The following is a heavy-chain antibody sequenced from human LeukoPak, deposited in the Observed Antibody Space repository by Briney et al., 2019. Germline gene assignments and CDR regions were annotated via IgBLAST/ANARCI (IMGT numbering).Heavy chain of an antibody. CDR3: AISIEPPGRYASDV. CDR2: ITSGGSI. CDR1: GFTFSSYA. J-gene: IGHJ3*01. V-gene: IGHV3-23*01. Sequence: GGSLRLSCAASGFTFSSYAMSWVRQAPGKGLEWVSGITSGGSIYYADSVKGRFTISRDNSKSTLHLQMNSLRAEDTAVYYCAISIEPPGRYASDVWGQGTKVTVSS. D-gene: IGHD2/OR15-2a*01.